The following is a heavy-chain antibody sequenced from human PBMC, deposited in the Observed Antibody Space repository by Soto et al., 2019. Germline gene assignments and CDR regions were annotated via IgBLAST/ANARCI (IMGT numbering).Heavy chain of an antibody. CDR2: IYYSGNT. J-gene: IGHJ2*01. CDR3: ARSHQSALRAGPDLYFAP. V-gene: IGHV4-61*01. Sequence: VRLQESGPGLVKPSETLSLICTVSGASVNSGSYFWSWIRQPPGKGLEWIGHIYYSGNTKSNPSHESRIIMSVDTSKNQFSLKLTSMTTADTAVYYGARSHQSALRAGPDLYFAPWGRGTLVTVSS. CDR1: GASVNSGSYF.